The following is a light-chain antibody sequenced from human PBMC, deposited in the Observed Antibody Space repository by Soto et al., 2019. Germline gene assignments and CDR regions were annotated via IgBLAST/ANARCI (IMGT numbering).Light chain of an antibody. CDR1: NSNIGRNP. V-gene: IGLV1-44*01. CDR3: AAWDDRLNGYV. J-gene: IGLJ1*01. CDR2: SEN. Sequence: QSVLTQPPSASGTPGQRVAISCSGSNSNIGRNPVNWYQHLPGTAPKLLIYSENQRPSGVPDRFSGSKSGTSASLAISWLQSEGEADYYCAAWDDRLNGYVFGTGTKVTVL.